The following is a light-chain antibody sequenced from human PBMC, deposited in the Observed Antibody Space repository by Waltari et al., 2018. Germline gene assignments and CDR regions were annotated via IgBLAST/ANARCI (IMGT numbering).Light chain of an antibody. V-gene: IGKV1-5*03. Sequence: DIQMTQSPSTLSASVGDRVTITCRASQTISTWLAWYQQKSRKAPKLLIYKASNLEGGVPSRFRGSGSGTEFTLTISSLQPDDIATYYCQHYYNYPETFGQGTKVEIK. J-gene: IGKJ1*01. CDR3: QHYYNYPET. CDR1: QTISTW. CDR2: KAS.